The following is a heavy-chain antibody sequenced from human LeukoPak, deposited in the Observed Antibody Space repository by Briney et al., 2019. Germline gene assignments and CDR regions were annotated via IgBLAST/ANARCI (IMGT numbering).Heavy chain of an antibody. V-gene: IGHV3-30*18. J-gene: IGHJ3*01. CDR2: ISYDGSNK. CDR3: AKISGYDF. D-gene: IGHD6-25*01. Sequence: GGSLRLSCAASGFTFSSYGMHWVRQAPGKGLEWVAVISYDGSNKYYADSVKGRFTISRDNSKNTLYLQMNSLRAEDTAVYYCAKISGYDFWGQGTMVTVSS. CDR1: GFTFSSYG.